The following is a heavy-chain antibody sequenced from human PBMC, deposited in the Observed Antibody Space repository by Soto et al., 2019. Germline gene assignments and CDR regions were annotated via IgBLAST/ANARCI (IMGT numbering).Heavy chain of an antibody. CDR2: ISSNGGST. CDR1: GFTFSSYA. Sequence: PGGSLRLSCSASGFTFSSYAMHWVRQAPGKGLEYVSAISSNGGSTYYADSVKGRFTISRDNSKNTLYLQMSSLRAEDTAVYYCVKDPPFFGDGFDYWGQGTLVTVSS. CDR3: VKDPPFFGDGFDY. J-gene: IGHJ4*02. D-gene: IGHD3-10*01. V-gene: IGHV3-64D*08.